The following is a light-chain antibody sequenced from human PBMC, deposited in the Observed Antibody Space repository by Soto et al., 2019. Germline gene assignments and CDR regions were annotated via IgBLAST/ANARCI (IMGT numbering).Light chain of an antibody. V-gene: IGKV2-28*01. CDR2: FGS. CDR3: IQGTHWPIT. Sequence: VVTQSPLPLPVTPGEPASISCRYSQSLLYNNTYHYLDWYVQKPGQSPQLLIYFGSNRAPGVPDRFSGSGSGTDFTLKINRGEAEDVGVYYCIQGTHWPITFGQGTRLEIK. CDR1: QSLLYNNTYHY. J-gene: IGKJ5*01.